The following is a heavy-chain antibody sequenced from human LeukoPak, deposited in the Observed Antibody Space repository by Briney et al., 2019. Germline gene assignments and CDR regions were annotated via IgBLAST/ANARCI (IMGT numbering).Heavy chain of an antibody. Sequence: PSETLSLTCAVYGGSFSGYYWSWIRQPPGKGLEWIGEISHSGSTNYNPSLKSRVTISVDTSKNQFSLKLSSVTAADTAVYYCARGPITMVRGVTPRYMDVWGKGTTVTVSS. V-gene: IGHV4-34*01. CDR2: ISHSGST. CDR1: GGSFSGYY. D-gene: IGHD3-10*01. J-gene: IGHJ6*03. CDR3: ARGPITMVRGVTPRYMDV.